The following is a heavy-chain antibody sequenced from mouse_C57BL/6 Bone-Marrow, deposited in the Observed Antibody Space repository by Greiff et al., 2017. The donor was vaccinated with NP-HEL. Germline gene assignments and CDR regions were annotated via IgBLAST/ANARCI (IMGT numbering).Heavy chain of an antibody. Sequence: EVKLMESGPGLVKPSQSLSLTCSVTGYSITSGYYWNWIRQFPGNKLEWMGYISYDGSNNYNPSLKNRISITRDPSTNQFFLKLNSVTTEDTATYYCARDVYYYGSSAYYFDYWGQGTTLTVSS. D-gene: IGHD1-1*01. CDR2: ISYDGSN. V-gene: IGHV3-6*01. CDR1: GYSITSGYY. CDR3: ARDVYYYGSSAYYFDY. J-gene: IGHJ2*01.